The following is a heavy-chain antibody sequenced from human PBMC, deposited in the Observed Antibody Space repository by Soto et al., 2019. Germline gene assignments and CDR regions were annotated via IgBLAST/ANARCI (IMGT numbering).Heavy chain of an antibody. Sequence: EVQLLESGGGLVQPGGSLRLSCAASGFTFSSFAMTWVRQAPGKGLEWVSAISGSSGHTYYADSVKGRFTISRDNSKNTLYLQMDRLSAEDPAVYYCAKGPSEYNCGSYLRYCDYWGQGSLVTVSS. D-gene: IGHD3-16*02. CDR3: AKGPSEYNCGSYLRYCDY. V-gene: IGHV3-23*01. J-gene: IGHJ4*02. CDR2: ISGSSGHT. CDR1: GFTFSSFA.